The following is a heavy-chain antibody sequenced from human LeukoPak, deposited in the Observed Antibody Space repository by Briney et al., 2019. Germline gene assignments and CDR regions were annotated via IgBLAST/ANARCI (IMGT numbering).Heavy chain of an antibody. J-gene: IGHJ4*02. Sequence: SETLSLTCAVYGGSFSGYYWSWIRQPPGKGLEWIGEINHSGSTNYNPSLKSRVTISVDTSKNQFSLKLSSVTAADTAVYYCARRPNYYGSGCYYKGLRYFDYWGQGTLVTVSS. CDR1: GGSFSGYY. CDR3: ARRPNYYGSGCYYKGLRYFDY. D-gene: IGHD3-10*01. V-gene: IGHV4-34*01. CDR2: INHSGST.